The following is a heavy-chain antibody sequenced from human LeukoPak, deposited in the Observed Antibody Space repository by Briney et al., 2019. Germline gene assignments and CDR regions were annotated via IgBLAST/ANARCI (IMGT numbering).Heavy chain of an antibody. CDR3: ARGVGIVGATRDYFDY. V-gene: IGHV3-21*01. CDR2: ISGSSSYI. D-gene: IGHD1-26*01. CDR1: GFTFSSYS. Sequence: GGSLRLSCAASGFTFSSYSMNWVRQAPGKGLEWVSSISGSSSYIYYADSLKGRFTISRDNAKNSLYLQMNSLRAEDTAVYYCARGVGIVGATRDYFDYWGQGTLVTVSS. J-gene: IGHJ4*02.